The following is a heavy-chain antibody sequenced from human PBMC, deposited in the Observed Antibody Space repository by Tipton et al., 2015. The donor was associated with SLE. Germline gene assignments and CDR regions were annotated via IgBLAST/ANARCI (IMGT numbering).Heavy chain of an antibody. CDR1: GGSISSSSYY. J-gene: IGHJ4*02. CDR2: VSYSGST. CDR3: ARLPDYFDH. V-gene: IGHV4-61*01. Sequence: TLSLTCTVSGGSISSSSYYWSRVRQPPGKGLEWIGYVSYSGSTNYNPSLQSRVTISVDTSKNQFSLKLRSVTAADTAVYYCARLPDYFDHWGQGALVTVSS.